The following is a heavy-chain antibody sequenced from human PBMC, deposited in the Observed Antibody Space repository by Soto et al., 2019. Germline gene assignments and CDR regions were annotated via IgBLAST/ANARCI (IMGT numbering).Heavy chain of an antibody. V-gene: IGHV6-1*01. D-gene: IGHD3-9*01. J-gene: IGHJ4*02. Sequence: SQAVSRTYGISGASVSSKSAAWHCIRQSPARGLEWLGRTYYWSKWSSNYAVSVKSRIAINPDTSKNEFSLQLRSVTPDDTAMYYCEKTGDYLVDEWAQRTLVTVSS. CDR3: EKTGDYLVDE. CDR1: GASVSSKSAA. CDR2: TYYWSKWSS.